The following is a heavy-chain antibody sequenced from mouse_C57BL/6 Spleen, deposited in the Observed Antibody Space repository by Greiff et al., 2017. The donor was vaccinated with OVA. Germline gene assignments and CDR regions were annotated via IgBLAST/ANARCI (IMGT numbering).Heavy chain of an antibody. CDR2: IWTGGGT. V-gene: IGHV2-9-1*01. CDR1: GFSLTSYA. CDR3: ARNRNDYEYYFDY. D-gene: IGHD2-4*01. Sequence: VKLVESGPGLVAPSQSLSITCTVSGFSLTSYAISWVRQPPGKGLEWLGVIWTGGGTNYNSALKSRLSISKDNSKSQVFLKMNSLQTDDTARYYCARNRNDYEYYFDYWGQGTTLTVSS. J-gene: IGHJ2*01.